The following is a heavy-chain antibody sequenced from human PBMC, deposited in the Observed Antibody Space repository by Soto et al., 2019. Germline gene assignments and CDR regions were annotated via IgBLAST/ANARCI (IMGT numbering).Heavy chain of an antibody. Sequence: EVQLVESGGGLVQPGGSLRLSCAASGFTFSTYSMNWDRQAPGKGLEWLSYITSSSSTIHYADSVKGRFTISRDNAKNSLYLQMNSLRDEDTALYFCARGSGSYYQVDYWGQGTLVTVSS. CDR1: GFTFSTYS. J-gene: IGHJ4*02. D-gene: IGHD3-10*01. CDR2: ITSSSSTI. CDR3: ARGSGSYYQVDY. V-gene: IGHV3-48*02.